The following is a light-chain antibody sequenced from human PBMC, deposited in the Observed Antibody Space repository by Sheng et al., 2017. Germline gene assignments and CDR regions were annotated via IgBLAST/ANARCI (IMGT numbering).Light chain of an antibody. Sequence: QSALTQPRSVSGSPGQSITISCTGTSSDVGGYNYVSWYQQHPGKAPKLMIFDVSNRPSGVSNRFSGSKSGNTASLTISGLQAEDEADYYCSSYRSSITVVFGGGTKLTVL. CDR3: SSYRSSITVV. CDR1: SSDVGGYNY. CDR2: DVS. V-gene: IGLV2-14*01. J-gene: IGLJ2*01.